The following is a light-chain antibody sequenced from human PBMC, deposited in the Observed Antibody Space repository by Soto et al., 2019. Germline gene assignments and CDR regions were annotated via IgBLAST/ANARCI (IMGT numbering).Light chain of an antibody. CDR3: QQYGNSPYA. V-gene: IGKV3-20*01. CDR1: QSVSSNY. CDR2: GAS. Sequence: EIVLTQSPGTLSLSPGERATLSCRASQSVSSNYLAWYQQKSGQAPRLLIYGASSRATGIPDRFSGSGSGTVFPLTISKLEPEDFAVYYCQQYGNSPYAFGQGTELEI. J-gene: IGKJ2*01.